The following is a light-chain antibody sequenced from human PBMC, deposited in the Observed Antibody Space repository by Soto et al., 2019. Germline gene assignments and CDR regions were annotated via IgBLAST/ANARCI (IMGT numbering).Light chain of an antibody. CDR2: GAS. J-gene: IGKJ4*01. Sequence: EIVMTQSPATLSVSPGERATLSCRASQSVNIYLAWYQQKLGQAPRLLIFGASSRATGIPARFSGSGSGTEFNLTISSLQSEDFAVYFCQQYDDWLPLTFGGGTKVEIK. CDR1: QSVNIY. V-gene: IGKV3D-15*01. CDR3: QQYDDWLPLT.